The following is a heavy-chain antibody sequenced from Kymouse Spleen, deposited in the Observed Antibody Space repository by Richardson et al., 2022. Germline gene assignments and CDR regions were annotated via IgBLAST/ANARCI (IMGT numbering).Heavy chain of an antibody. V-gene: IGHV1-3*01. Sequence: QVQLVQSGAEVKKPGASVKVSCKASGYTFTSYAMHWVRQAPGQRLEWMGWINAGNGNTKYSQKFQGRVTITRDTSASTAYMELSSLRSEDTAVYYCAREGRFLEWLLLLLLLRYGRLGPRDHGHRLL. J-gene: IGHJ6*02. CDR1: GYTFTSYA. D-gene: IGHD3-3*01. CDR2: INAGNGNT. CDR3: AREGRFLEWLLLLLLLRYGR.